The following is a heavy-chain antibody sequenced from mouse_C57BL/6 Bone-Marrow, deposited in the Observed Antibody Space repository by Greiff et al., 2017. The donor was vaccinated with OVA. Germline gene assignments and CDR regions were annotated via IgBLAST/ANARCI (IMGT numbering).Heavy chain of an antibody. CDR2: IYPRSGNT. D-gene: IGHD1-1*01. CDR3: AREVYGSSYFDY. Sequence: QVHVKQSGAELARPGASVKLSCKASGYTFTSYGISWVKQRTGQGLEWIGEIYPRSGNTYYNEKFKGKATLTADKSSSTAYMELRSLSSEDSAVYFCAREVYGSSYFDYWGQGTTLTVSS. CDR1: GYTFTSYG. V-gene: IGHV1-81*01. J-gene: IGHJ2*01.